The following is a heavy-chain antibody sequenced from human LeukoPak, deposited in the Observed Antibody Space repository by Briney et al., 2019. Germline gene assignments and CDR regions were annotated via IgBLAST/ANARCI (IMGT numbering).Heavy chain of an antibody. CDR3: ARAPRITMVRGVINAFDI. D-gene: IGHD3-10*01. J-gene: IGHJ3*02. Sequence: TLSLTCTVSGGSISSGGYYWSWIRQHPGKGLEWIGYIYYSGSTYYNPSLKSRVTISVDTSKNQFSLKLSSVTAADTAVYYCARAPRITMVRGVINAFDIWGQGTMVTVSS. CDR1: GGSISSGGYY. V-gene: IGHV4-31*03. CDR2: IYYSGST.